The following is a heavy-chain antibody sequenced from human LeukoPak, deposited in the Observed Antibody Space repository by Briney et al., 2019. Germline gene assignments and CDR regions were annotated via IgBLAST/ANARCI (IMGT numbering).Heavy chain of an antibody. CDR2: ISYDGSNK. Sequence: GGSLRLSCAASGFTFSSYAMHWVRQAPGKGLEWVAVISYDGSNKYYADSVKGRFTISRDNSKNTLYLQMNSLRAEDTAVYYCASDSSGPFDYWGQGTLVTVSS. CDR3: ASDSSGPFDY. J-gene: IGHJ4*02. D-gene: IGHD3-22*01. CDR1: GFTFSSYA. V-gene: IGHV3-30-3*01.